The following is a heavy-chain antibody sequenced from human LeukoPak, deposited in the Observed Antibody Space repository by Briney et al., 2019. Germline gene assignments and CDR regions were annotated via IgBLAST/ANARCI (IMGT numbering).Heavy chain of an antibody. J-gene: IGHJ6*03. Sequence: PGGSLRLSCAASGFTFSSYVMSWVRQAPGKGLEWVSGISWNSGSRAYADSVKGRFTISRDNVKNSLYLQMNSLRAGDMALYYCAKGGYSKSPGYMDVWGKGTTVTVSS. CDR2: ISWNSGSR. V-gene: IGHV3-9*03. D-gene: IGHD6-13*01. CDR3: AKGGYSKSPGYMDV. CDR1: GFTFSSYV.